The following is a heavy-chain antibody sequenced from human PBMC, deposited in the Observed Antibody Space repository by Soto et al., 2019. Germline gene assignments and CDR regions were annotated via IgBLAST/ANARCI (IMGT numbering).Heavy chain of an antibody. Sequence: LSLTCTVSGGSTSSDNYWSWIRQPPGKGLEWIGHIYYSGNTDYNPSLKSRLAISIDTSKNQFSLKLSSVTAADTAVYFCAREGGESSDGLYYFDSWGQGSLVTVAS. D-gene: IGHD3-16*01. V-gene: IGHV4-30-4*01. CDR1: GGSTSSDNY. CDR2: IYYSGNT. J-gene: IGHJ4*02. CDR3: AREGGESSDGLYYFDS.